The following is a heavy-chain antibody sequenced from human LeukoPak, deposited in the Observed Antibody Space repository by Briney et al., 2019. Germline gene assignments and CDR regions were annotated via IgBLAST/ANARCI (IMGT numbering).Heavy chain of an antibody. V-gene: IGHV3-30*02. D-gene: IGHD6-13*01. CDR2: IRYDGSNK. CDR3: AKGSARVFDY. Sequence: GSLRLSCAASAFTFSTYGMHWVRQAPGKGLEWVAFIRYDGSNKYYADSVKGRFTISRDNSKNTLYLQMNSLRAEDTAVYYCAKGSARVFDYWGQGTLVTVSS. CDR1: AFTFSTYG. J-gene: IGHJ4*02.